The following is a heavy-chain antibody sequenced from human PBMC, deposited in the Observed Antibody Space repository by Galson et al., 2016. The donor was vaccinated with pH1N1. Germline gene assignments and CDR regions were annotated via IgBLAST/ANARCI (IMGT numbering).Heavy chain of an antibody. J-gene: IGHJ4*03. CDR2: IKTDGSEK. CDR1: GFTFSSNW. V-gene: IGHV3-7*03. CDR3: VSAIDSYGSD. D-gene: IGHD2-2*02. Sequence: SLRLSCAASGFTFSSNWMHWVRQAPGKGLEWVANIKTDGSEKYYVDSVKGRFTISRDNAKTSLYMQMNSLRAEDTAVYYCVSAIDSYGSDWGQGTLVTVSS.